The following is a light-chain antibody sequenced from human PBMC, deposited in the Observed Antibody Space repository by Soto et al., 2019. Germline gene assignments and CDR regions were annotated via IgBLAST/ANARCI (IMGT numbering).Light chain of an antibody. CDR2: SAF. J-gene: IGKJ1*01. CDR3: QQYGSSWWT. Sequence: ERVMTQSPATLSVSPGERVTLSCRASQSVSSNLAWYQQKPGQAPRLLIYSAFFRATGIPDRFSGSGSGTDFTLTISRLKPEDFAVYYCQQYGSSWWTFGQGTKVDIK. V-gene: IGKV3-20*01. CDR1: QSVSSN.